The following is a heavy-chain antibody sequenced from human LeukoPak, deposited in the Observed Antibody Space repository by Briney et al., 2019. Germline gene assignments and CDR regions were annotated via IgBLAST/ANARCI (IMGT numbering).Heavy chain of an antibody. J-gene: IGHJ4*02. CDR2: IHAYNGNT. CDR1: GYTFTYYV. CDR3: ARGEKPYDY. Sequence: ASVKVSFKSSGYTFTYYVISWVRQAPGQGLEWMGWIHAYNGNTNDAQKFQGRVTMTTDTSTSTAYMELRSLRSDDTAVYYCARGEKPYDYWGQGTLVSVSS. V-gene: IGHV1-18*01. D-gene: IGHD1-26*01.